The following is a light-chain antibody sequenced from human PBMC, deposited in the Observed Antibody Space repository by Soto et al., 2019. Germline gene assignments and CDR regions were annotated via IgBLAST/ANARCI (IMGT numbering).Light chain of an antibody. CDR1: QSVSNNY. CDR2: GVS. CDR3: QQYGRSPIT. V-gene: IGKV3-20*01. J-gene: IGKJ5*01. Sequence: EIVLTQSPGTLSLSPGERATLSCRASQSVSNNYLAWYQQKPGQAPRLLIYGVSSRATGIPDRFSVSGSGTDFTLTISRLEPEDFAVHYCQQYGRSPITFGQGTRLEIK.